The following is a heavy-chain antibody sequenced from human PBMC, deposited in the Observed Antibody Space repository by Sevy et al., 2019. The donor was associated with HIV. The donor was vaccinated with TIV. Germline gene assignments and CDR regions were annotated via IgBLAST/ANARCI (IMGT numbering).Heavy chain of an antibody. CDR2: INQDGSEE. D-gene: IGHD3-16*01. J-gene: IGHJ6*02. CDR1: AFTFSSYW. CDR3: ARTGSYADTYYYYYAMDV. V-gene: IGHV3-7*01. Sequence: GGSLRLSCAASAFTFSSYWMTWVRQAPGKGLEWVASINQDGSEENYVDSVKGRFTIFRDNAKNSLFLQMNSLRAEDTAVYYCARTGSYADTYYYYYAMDVWGPGTTVTVSS.